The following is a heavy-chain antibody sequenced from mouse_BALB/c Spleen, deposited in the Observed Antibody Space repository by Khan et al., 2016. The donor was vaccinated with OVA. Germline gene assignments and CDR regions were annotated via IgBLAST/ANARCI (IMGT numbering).Heavy chain of an antibody. V-gene: IGHV5-6-3*01. J-gene: IGHJ2*01. Sequence: EVKLVESGGGLVQPGGSLKLSCAASGFTFSSYGMSWVRQTPDKRLELVATINSNGGSTYYPDSVKGRFTISRDNAKNTLYLQMSSLKSEDTARYYCARMARTINWGQGTTRTVSS. CDR1: GFTFSSYG. CDR3: ARMARTIN. CDR2: INSNGGST.